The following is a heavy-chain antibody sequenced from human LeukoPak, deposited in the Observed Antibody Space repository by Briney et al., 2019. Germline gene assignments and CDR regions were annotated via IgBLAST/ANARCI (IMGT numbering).Heavy chain of an antibody. CDR3: AGEATVTTLDY. D-gene: IGHD4-17*01. J-gene: IGHJ4*02. V-gene: IGHV3-74*01. CDR1: GFTFDDYG. Sequence: GGSLRLSCAASGFTFDDYGMSWVRHAPGKGLVWVSRINSDGSSTSYADSVKGRFTISRDNAKNTLYLQMNSLRAEDTAVYYCAGEATVTTLDYWGQGPLVPVPS. CDR2: INSDGSST.